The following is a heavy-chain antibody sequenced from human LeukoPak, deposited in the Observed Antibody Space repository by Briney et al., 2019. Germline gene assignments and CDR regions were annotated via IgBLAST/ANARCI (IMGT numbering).Heavy chain of an antibody. J-gene: IGHJ4*02. V-gene: IGHV1-2*02. CDR1: GYTFTGYY. CDR3: ARDTITMVRGVTYTFDY. Sequence: ASVKVSCKASGYTFTGYYMHWVRQAPEQGLEWMGWINPNSGGTNYAQKFQGRVTMTRDTSISTAYMELSRLRSDDTAVYYCARDTITMVRGVTYTFDYWGQGTLVTVSS. CDR2: INPNSGGT. D-gene: IGHD3-10*01.